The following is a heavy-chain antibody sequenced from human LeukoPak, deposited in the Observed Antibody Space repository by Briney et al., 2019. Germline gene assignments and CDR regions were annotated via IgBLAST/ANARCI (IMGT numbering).Heavy chain of an antibody. Sequence: AGSLRLSCAASGFTVSSSYMSWVRQAPGKGLEWVSVIYRGGSTNYADSVKGRFTISRDNSKNTLYLQMNSLRADDTAVYYCARETFYYYDSSDYYGIFDYWGQGTLVSVPS. CDR2: IYRGGST. J-gene: IGHJ4*02. CDR3: ARETFYYYDSSDYYGIFDY. V-gene: IGHV3-66*01. CDR1: GFTVSSSY. D-gene: IGHD3-22*01.